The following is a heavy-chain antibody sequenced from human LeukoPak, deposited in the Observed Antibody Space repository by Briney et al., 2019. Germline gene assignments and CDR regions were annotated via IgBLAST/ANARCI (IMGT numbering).Heavy chain of an antibody. Sequence: SETLSLTCTVSGGSISSYYWSWIRQPPGKGLEWIGYIFYSGSNDYNPSLKSRVTISVDTSKNQFSLKLNSVTTADTAVYYCARARGSTSGRYRLDYWGQGTLVTVSS. D-gene: IGHD6-19*01. J-gene: IGHJ4*02. CDR3: ARARGSTSGRYRLDY. CDR2: IFYSGSN. V-gene: IGHV4-59*01. CDR1: GGSISSYY.